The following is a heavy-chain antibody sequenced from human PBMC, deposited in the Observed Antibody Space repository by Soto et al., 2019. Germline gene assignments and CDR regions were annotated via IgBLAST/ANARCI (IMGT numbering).Heavy chain of an antibody. CDR2: INHSGST. CDR3: ARGGAGWELTGYYYYGMDI. J-gene: IGHJ6*02. D-gene: IGHD1-26*01. CDR1: CGSFSGYY. Sequence: SATLSLTCAAYCGSFSGYYWGGSRQPTGKGLEWIGEINHSGSTNYNPSIKSRVTISVDTSKNQFSLKLSSVTAADTAVYYCARGGAGWELTGYYYYGMDIWGQGTTVT. V-gene: IGHV4-34*01.